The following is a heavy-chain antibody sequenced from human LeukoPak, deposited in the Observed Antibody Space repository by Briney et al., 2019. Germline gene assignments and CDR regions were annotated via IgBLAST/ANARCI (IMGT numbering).Heavy chain of an antibody. Sequence: SVKVSCKASGGTLSSYAISWVRQAPGQGLEWMGRIIPILGIANYAQKFQGRVTITADKSTSTAYMEQSSLRSEDTAVYYCARTLHNIAAAGTDYWGQGTLVTVSS. V-gene: IGHV1-69*04. CDR1: GGTLSSYA. J-gene: IGHJ4*02. D-gene: IGHD6-13*01. CDR3: ARTLHNIAAAGTDY. CDR2: IIPILGIA.